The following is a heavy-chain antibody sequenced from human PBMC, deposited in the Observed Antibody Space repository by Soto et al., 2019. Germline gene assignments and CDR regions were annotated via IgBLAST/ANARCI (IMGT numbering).Heavy chain of an antibody. Sequence: ASVKVSCKASGYTFTGNYMHWVRQAPGQGLEWMGWINPNSGGTNYAQKFQGWVTMTRDTSISTAYMEQSRPRSDDTAVYYCARDARGDEAPMDYWGQGTLVTVSS. D-gene: IGHD3-10*01. CDR1: GYTFTGNY. CDR3: ARDARGDEAPMDY. CDR2: INPNSGGT. J-gene: IGHJ4*02. V-gene: IGHV1-2*04.